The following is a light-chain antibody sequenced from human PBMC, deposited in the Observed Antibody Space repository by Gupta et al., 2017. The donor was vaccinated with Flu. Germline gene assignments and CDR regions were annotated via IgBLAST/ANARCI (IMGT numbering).Light chain of an antibody. CDR1: QSVGKY. CDR2: DAS. J-gene: IGKJ4*01. CDR3: QYRCDGHPGDT. Sequence: TLSLSPGESATLSCRASQSVGKYLAWYKKRPGQAPLLLIYDASIRAKGITARFSGSGVGIDFSLTISSREPEDFAVYYCQYRCDGHPGDTFGGGTRVEIK. V-gene: IGKV3D-11*02.